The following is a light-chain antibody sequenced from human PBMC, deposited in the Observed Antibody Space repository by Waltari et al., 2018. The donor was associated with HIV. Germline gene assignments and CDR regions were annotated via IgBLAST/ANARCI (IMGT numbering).Light chain of an antibody. Sequence: HSALTQPCSMSASPGQSVTISCPVTSRNVGGYQYVSWYKQHPGKVPKLMIFDVNKRPAGVPDRFSGTKSGNTASLTLSGLQAEDEADYYCYSHADNYTWVFGGGTQLPVL. V-gene: IGLV2-11*01. J-gene: IGLJ3*02. CDR1: SRNVGGYQY. CDR2: DVN. CDR3: YSHADNYTWV.